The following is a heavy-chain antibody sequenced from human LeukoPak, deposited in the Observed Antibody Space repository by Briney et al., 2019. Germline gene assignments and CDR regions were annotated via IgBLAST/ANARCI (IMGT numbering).Heavy chain of an antibody. J-gene: IGHJ4*02. V-gene: IGHV3-7*01. Sequence: GGSLRLSCAASGFTLSGYWISWVRQAPGMGLEWVANIKEDGSQKYCVDSVKGRFTISRDNAQNSLYLQMNSLRAEDTAVYYCARDGTSLDYWGQGTLVTVSS. CDR2: IKEDGSQK. D-gene: IGHD4-23*01. CDR3: ARDGTSLDY. CDR1: GFTLSGYW.